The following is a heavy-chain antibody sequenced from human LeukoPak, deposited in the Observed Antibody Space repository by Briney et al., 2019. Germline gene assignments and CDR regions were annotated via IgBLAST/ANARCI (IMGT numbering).Heavy chain of an antibody. V-gene: IGHV4-34*01. Sequence: SETLSLTCAVYGGSFSGYYWSWIRQPPGKGLEWIGEINHSGSTNYNPSLKSRVTISVDKSKNQFSLKLSSVTAADTAVYYCARVSSGATTVGYWGQGTLVTVSS. CDR3: ARVSSGATTVGY. D-gene: IGHD1-26*01. J-gene: IGHJ4*02. CDR1: GGSFSGYY. CDR2: INHSGST.